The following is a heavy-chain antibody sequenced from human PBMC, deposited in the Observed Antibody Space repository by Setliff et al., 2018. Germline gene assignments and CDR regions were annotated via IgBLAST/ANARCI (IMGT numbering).Heavy chain of an antibody. J-gene: IGHJ4*02. CDR1: GGTFSYYY. D-gene: IGHD1-20*01. Sequence: KPSETLSLTCAASGGTFSYYYWTRIRQPPGKGLEWIGEINHSGSTSYNPSLESRVTISIDTSKNQFSLNLRYVTAADTGLYYCARGRNIKLRLLDSWGQGKLVTVSS. CDR2: INHSGST. V-gene: IGHV4-34*01. CDR3: ARGRNIKLRLLDS.